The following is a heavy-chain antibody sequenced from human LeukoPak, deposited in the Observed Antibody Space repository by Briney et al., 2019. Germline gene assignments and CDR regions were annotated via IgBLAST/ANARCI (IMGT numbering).Heavy chain of an antibody. D-gene: IGHD4-17*01. CDR2: IRSKTYGGTT. CDR3: TRTYGDYVVFDFDY. CDR1: GFTFGDYA. Sequence: GGSLRLSCTASGFTFGDYAMSWVRQAPEKGLEWVGFIRSKTYGGTTEYAASVKGRFTISRDDSKSIAYLQMNSLKAEDTAVYYCTRTYGDYVVFDFDYWGQGTLVTVSS. J-gene: IGHJ4*02. V-gene: IGHV3-49*04.